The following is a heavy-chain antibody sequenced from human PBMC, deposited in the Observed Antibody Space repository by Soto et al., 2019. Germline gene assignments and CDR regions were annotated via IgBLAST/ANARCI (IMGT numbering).Heavy chain of an antibody. Sequence: GGSLRLSCAASGFTFSDYYMSWIRQAPGKGLEWVSYISSSGSTIYYADSVKGRFTISRDNAKNSLYLQMNSLRAEDTAVYYCARAYCSGGSCYIYGDYVMALDYWGQGTLVTVSS. CDR1: GFTFSDYY. D-gene: IGHD2-15*01. V-gene: IGHV3-11*01. CDR2: ISSSGSTI. CDR3: ARAYCSGGSCYIYGDYVMALDY. J-gene: IGHJ4*02.